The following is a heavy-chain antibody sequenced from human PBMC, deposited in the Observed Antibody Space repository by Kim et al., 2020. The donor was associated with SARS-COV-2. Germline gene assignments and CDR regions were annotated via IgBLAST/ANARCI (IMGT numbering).Heavy chain of an antibody. V-gene: IGHV3-23*01. Sequence: GGSLRLSCAASGFTFSSYAMSWVRQAPGKGLEWVSAISGSGGSTYYADPVKGRFTISRDNSKNTLYLQMNSLRAEDTAVYYCAKAWRAEAGMLYGRDICGQETTVTVSS. J-gene: IGHJ6*02. CDR3: AKAWRAEAGMLYGRDI. D-gene: IGHD6-13*01. CDR2: ISGSGGST. CDR1: GFTFSSYA.